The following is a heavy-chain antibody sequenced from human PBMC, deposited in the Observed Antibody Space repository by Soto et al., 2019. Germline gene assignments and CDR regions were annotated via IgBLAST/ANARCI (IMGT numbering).Heavy chain of an antibody. J-gene: IGHJ4*02. V-gene: IGHV4-34*01. CDR1: GGSFSGYY. D-gene: IGHD3-9*01. CDR3: ARRRANSNNYDMDVWGF. Sequence: PSETLSLTCAVYGGSFSGYYWSWIRQPPGKGLEWIGEINHSGSTNYNPSLKSRVTISVDTSKNQFSLTLNSVTAADTAVYYCARRRANSNNYDMDVWGFWGQGIQVTVSS. CDR2: INHSGST.